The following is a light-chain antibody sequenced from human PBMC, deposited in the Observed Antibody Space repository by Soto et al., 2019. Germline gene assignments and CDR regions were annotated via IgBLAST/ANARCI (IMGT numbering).Light chain of an antibody. Sequence: DVVMTQTPLSLSVTPRQPASISCKSSQSILHITGETFLFWYLQKQGQSPQILIYEVSTRVSGVPDRFSGSRSGTDFTLEISRVETDDVGIYYCMQSTQLPPTFGQGTRLEIK. CDR1: QSILHITGETF. V-gene: IGKV2D-29*02. J-gene: IGKJ5*01. CDR2: EVS. CDR3: MQSTQLPPT.